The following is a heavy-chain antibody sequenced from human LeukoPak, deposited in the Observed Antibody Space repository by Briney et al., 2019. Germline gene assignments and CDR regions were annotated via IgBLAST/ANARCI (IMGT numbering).Heavy chain of an antibody. V-gene: IGHV1-18*01. J-gene: IGHJ4*02. D-gene: IGHD1-7*01. CDR2: ISAYDDKR. Sequence: ASVKVSCKASGYTFTSYGISWARQAPGQGLEWMGWISAYDDKRNSVQRFQDRITMTTDTSTSTSYLELRNLRSDDTAIYYCARVLVKTRGNYFHDDYWGQGTLVTVSS. CDR3: ARVLVKTRGNYFHDDY. CDR1: GYTFTSYG.